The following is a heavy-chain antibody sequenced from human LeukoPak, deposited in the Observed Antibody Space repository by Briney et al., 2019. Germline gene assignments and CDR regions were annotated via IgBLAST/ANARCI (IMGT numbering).Heavy chain of an antibody. CDR2: IIPIFGTA. CDR3: ARDGYSSGWYLDY. CDR1: GGTFSSYA. V-gene: IGHV1-69*06. D-gene: IGHD6-19*01. J-gene: IGHJ4*02. Sequence: GASVTVSCKASGGTFSSYAISWVRQAPGQGLEWMGGIIPIFGTANYAQKFQGRVTITADKSTSTAYMELSSLRSEDTAVYYCARDGYSSGWYLDYWGQGTLVTVSS.